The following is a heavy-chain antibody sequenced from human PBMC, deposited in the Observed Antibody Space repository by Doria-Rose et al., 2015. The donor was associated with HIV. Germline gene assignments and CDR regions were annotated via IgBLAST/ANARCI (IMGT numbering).Heavy chain of an antibody. CDR2: IFSDDER. Sequence: SGPVLVKPTETLTLTCTVSGVSLSSPGMGVSWTRQPPGKALEWLANIFSDDERSYKTSLKSRLTISRGTSKSQVVLTMTDRDPVDTATYYCARIKSSRWYHKYYFDFWGQGTLVIVSA. D-gene: IGHD6-13*01. V-gene: IGHV2-26*01. CDR1: GVSLSSPGMG. J-gene: IGHJ4*02. CDR3: ARIKSSRWYHKYYFDF.